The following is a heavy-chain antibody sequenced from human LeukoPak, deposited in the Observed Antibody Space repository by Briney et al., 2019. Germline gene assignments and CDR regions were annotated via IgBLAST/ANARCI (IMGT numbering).Heavy chain of an antibody. D-gene: IGHD6-6*01. CDR1: GFTFSSYG. Sequence: GGSLRLSCAASGFTFSSYGMHWVRQAPGKGLEWVAVIWYDGSNKYYADSVKGRFTISRDNSKNTLYLQMNSLRAEDTAVYYCAREALEYSSSSGYYYYYYMDVWGKGTTVTVSS. CDR2: IWYDGSNK. V-gene: IGHV3-33*01. CDR3: AREALEYSSSSGYYYYYYMDV. J-gene: IGHJ6*03.